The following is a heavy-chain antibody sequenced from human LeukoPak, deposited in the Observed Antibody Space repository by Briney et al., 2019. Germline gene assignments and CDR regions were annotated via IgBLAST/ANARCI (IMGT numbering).Heavy chain of an antibody. D-gene: IGHD6-6*01. Sequence: SETLSLTCTVSGGSISTYYWNWIRQPPGKGLEWIGYIYHSGSTNYNPSLQSRVTISVDTSKNQFSLTLNSVTAADTAVYYCARGGAARLHFQNWGQGTLVTVSS. CDR3: ARGGAARLHFQN. CDR1: GGSISTYY. V-gene: IGHV4-59*01. J-gene: IGHJ1*01. CDR2: IYHSGST.